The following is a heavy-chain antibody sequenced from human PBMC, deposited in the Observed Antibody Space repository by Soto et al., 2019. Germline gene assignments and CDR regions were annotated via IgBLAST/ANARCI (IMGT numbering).Heavy chain of an antibody. CDR3: ARGSPTTTPFDY. V-gene: IGHV1-2*04. J-gene: IGHJ4*02. Sequence: QVQLVQSGADLKKPGASVKVSCKASEYTLTDYKMHWVRQAPGQGLEWMGWINPNNGGTSYAQKFEGWVTMTRDTSISTAYMEVRRLTSDDTAVYYCARGSPTTTPFDYWGQGTLVTVSS. CDR1: EYTLTDYK. D-gene: IGHD1-1*01. CDR2: INPNNGGT.